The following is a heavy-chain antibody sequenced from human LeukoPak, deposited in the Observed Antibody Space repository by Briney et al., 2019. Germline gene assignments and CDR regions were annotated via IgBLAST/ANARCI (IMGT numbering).Heavy chain of an antibody. CDR2: IDPSDSYT. CDR1: GYSFTSYW. V-gene: IGHV5-10-1*01. CDR3: ARLVEGIAAAGKEMPDY. Sequence: GESLKISCQGSGYSFTSYWISWVRQMPGKGLEWMGRIDPSDSYTNYSPSFQGHVTISADKSISTAYLQWSSLKASDTAMYYCARLVEGIAAAGKEMPDYWGQGTLVTVSS. J-gene: IGHJ4*02. D-gene: IGHD6-13*01.